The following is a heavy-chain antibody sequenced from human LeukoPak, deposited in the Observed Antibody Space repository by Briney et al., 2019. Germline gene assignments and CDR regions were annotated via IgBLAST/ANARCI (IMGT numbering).Heavy chain of an antibody. J-gene: IGHJ3*02. D-gene: IGHD3-3*01. CDR2: IYYSGST. V-gene: IGHV4-39*01. CDR1: GGSISSSSYY. Sequence: SETLSLTCTVSGGSISSSSYYWGWIRQPPGKGLEWLGSIYYSGSTYYNPSLKSRVTISVDTSKNQFSLKLSSVTAADTAVYYCARQVMDYDFWSGYYAHAFDIWGQGTMVTVSS. CDR3: ARQVMDYDFWSGYYAHAFDI.